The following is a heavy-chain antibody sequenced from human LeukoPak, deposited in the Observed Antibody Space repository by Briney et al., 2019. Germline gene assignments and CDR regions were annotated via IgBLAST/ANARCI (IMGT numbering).Heavy chain of an antibody. CDR3: ARDRGSSLYYYYMDV. Sequence: ASVKVSCKASGYTFTGYYMHWVRQAPGQGLEWMGWINPNSGGTNYAQKFQGRVTMTRDTSISTAYMELSRLRSDDTAVYYCARDRGSSLYYYYMDVWGKGTTVTVSS. J-gene: IGHJ6*03. V-gene: IGHV1-2*02. CDR1: GYTFTGYY. CDR2: INPNSGGT. D-gene: IGHD6-13*01.